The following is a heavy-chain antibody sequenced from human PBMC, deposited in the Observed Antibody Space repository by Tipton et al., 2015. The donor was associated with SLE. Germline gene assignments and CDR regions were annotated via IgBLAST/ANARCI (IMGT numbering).Heavy chain of an antibody. CDR1: GYPFTDYN. Sequence: QLVQSGAEVKKPGATVKISCKVSGYPFTDYNIHWVKQAPGKGLEWMGLVDPEDGGTLYAEKFQGRVTMTADTSTDTTYMELSSLRSEDTAVYYCATGIAAVGDTWFDPWGQGTLVAVSS. V-gene: IGHV1-69-2*01. CDR2: VDPEDGGT. D-gene: IGHD6-13*01. J-gene: IGHJ5*02. CDR3: ATGIAAVGDTWFDP.